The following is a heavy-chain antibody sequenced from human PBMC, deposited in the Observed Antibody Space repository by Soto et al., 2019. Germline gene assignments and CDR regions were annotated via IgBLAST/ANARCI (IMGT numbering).Heavy chain of an antibody. CDR2: FDPEDGET. V-gene: IGHV1-24*01. CDR1: GYTLTELS. CDR3: AAAGREVIGRRWFDP. J-gene: IGHJ5*02. Sequence: QVQLVQSGAEVKKPGASVKVSCKVSGYTLTELSMHWVRQAPGKGLEWMGGFDPEDGETIYAQKFQGRVTMTEDTSMXPAYGELSSLRSEDTAVYYCAAAGREVIGRRWFDPWGQGTLVTVSS. D-gene: IGHD3-16*02.